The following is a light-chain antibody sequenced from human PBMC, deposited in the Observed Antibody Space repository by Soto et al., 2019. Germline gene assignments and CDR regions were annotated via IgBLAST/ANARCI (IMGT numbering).Light chain of an antibody. CDR1: QSIRSS. CDR3: QRSSSPPWT. V-gene: IGKV1-39*01. CDR2: AAS. Sequence: DIQMTQSPSSLSASVGDRVTITCRTSQSIRSSLNWYQQKPGKAPNLLIYAASRLQSGVPSRFSGSGSGTDFTLTISGLQPDDFATYYCQRSSSPPWTFGQGTKLEIK. J-gene: IGKJ2*02.